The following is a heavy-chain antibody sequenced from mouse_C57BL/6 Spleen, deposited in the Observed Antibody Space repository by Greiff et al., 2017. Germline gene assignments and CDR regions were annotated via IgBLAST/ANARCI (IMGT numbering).Heavy chain of an antibody. CDR2: IHPNSGST. CDR1: GYTFTSYW. D-gene: IGHD1-1*01. Sequence: QVQLQQPGAELVKPGASVKLSCKASGYTFTSYWMHWVKQRPGQGLEWIGMIHPNSGSTNYNEKFKSKATLTVDKSSSTAYMQLSSLTSEDSAVYYCARPPPTGVAPGFAYWGQGTLVTVSA. V-gene: IGHV1-64*01. CDR3: ARPPPTGVAPGFAY. J-gene: IGHJ3*01.